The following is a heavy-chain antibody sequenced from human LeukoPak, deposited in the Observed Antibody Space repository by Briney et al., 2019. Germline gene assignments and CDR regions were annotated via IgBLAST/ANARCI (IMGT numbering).Heavy chain of an antibody. CDR3: ARSITMVRTYYFDY. V-gene: IGHV3-74*01. D-gene: IGHD3-10*01. J-gene: IGHJ4*02. CDR1: GFTFSSYV. Sequence: GGSLRLSCETAGFTFSSYVMHWVRRTPGKGLVWVSRISHDGFISYADSVKGRFTISRDNAKNTLILQMNSLRAEDTAVYYCARSITMVRTYYFDYWGQGTLVTVSS. CDR2: ISHDGFI.